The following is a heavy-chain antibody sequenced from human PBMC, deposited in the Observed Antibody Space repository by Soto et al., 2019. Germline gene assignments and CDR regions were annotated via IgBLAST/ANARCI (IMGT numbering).Heavy chain of an antibody. CDR1: GGTFSSYA. D-gene: IGHD6-13*01. CDR3: ARDGQQLVSEFDY. J-gene: IGHJ4*02. Sequence: QVQLVQSGAEVKKPGSSVKVSCKASGGTFSSYAISWVRQAPGQGLEWMGIINPSGGSTSYAQKFQGRVTMTRDTSTSTVYMELSSLRSEDTAVYYCARDGQQLVSEFDYWGQGTLVTVSS. CDR2: INPSGGST. V-gene: IGHV1-46*01.